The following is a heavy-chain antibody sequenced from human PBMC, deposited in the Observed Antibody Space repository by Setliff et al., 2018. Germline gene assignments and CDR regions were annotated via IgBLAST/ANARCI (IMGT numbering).Heavy chain of an antibody. CDR1: GFTFGSCA. CDR3: ARDSGSSRLYNFWSGYSPN. Sequence: GGSLRLSCAASGFTFGSCAMHWVRQAPGKGLEWVAVISYDGINNYYADSVKGRLTISRDNSKNTLYLQMNSLRAEDTAVYYCARDSGSSRLYNFWSGYSPNWGQGTLVTV. J-gene: IGHJ4*02. V-gene: IGHV3-30*01. D-gene: IGHD3-3*01. CDR2: ISYDGINN.